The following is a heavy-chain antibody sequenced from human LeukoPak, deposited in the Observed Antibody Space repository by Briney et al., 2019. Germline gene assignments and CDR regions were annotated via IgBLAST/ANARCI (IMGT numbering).Heavy chain of an antibody. CDR3: ATAALRELQDLDAFDI. Sequence: GASVKVSCKVSGYTLTELSMHWVRQAPGKGLEWMGGFDPEDGETIYAQKFQGRVTMTEDTSTDTAYMELSSPRSEDTPVYYCATAALRELQDLDAFDIWGQGTMVTVSS. D-gene: IGHD1-26*01. V-gene: IGHV1-24*01. J-gene: IGHJ3*02. CDR1: GYTLTELS. CDR2: FDPEDGET.